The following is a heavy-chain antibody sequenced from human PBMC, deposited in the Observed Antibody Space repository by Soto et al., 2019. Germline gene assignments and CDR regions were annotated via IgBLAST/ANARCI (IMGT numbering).Heavy chain of an antibody. CDR2: VSHDGAIK. Sequence: GGSLRLSCAASGFTFGNYAMHWVRQAPGKGLEWVAVVSHDGAIKYYAASVKARLTISRDNSRHTLSLQMTSLRLDDTAVYYCASETPIVSVVVTTAGTQGPLDMWGQGTMVTVYS. CDR1: GFTFGNYA. CDR3: ASETPIVSVVVTTAGTQGPLDM. D-gene: IGHD2-21*01. J-gene: IGHJ1*01. V-gene: IGHV3-30-3*01.